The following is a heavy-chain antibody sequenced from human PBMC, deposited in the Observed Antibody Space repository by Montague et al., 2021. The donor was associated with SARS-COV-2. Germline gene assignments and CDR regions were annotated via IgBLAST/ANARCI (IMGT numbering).Heavy chain of an antibody. CDR1: GGSITTDIFY. V-gene: IGHV4-39*01. CDR2: ISYSWST. D-gene: IGHD2-21*02. J-gene: IGHJ2*01. Sequence: SETLSLTCTVSGGSITTDIFYWSWVRQPTGQGLEWIGGISYSWSTYYNPTLKSRVTMSVDTSKTQFSLGLISLTATDTAMYYSARHVDACGGHWRNGDFDLWGRGTLVTVSS. CDR3: ARHVDACGGHWRNGDFDL.